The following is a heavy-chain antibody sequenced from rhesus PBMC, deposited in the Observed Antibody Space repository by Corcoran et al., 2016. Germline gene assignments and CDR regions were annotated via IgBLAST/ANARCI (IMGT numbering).Heavy chain of an antibody. Sequence: QVTLQQWGEGLVKPSETLSLTCAVYGGSLSGASSWRWIRQAPGRGLEWIGNIDGNSADTNYNPSLKNRVTISKDTSKNQFSRKLRSGTAADTAVYYCASARGSGNYRLSLDYWGQGVLVTVSS. V-gene: IGHV4-73*01. J-gene: IGHJ4*01. CDR2: IDGNSADT. CDR1: GGSLSGASS. D-gene: IGHD1-44*01. CDR3: ASARGSGNYRLSLDY.